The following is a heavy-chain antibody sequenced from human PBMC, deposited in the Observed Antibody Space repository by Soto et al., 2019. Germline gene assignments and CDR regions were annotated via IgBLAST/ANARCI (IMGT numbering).Heavy chain of an antibody. CDR2: MNPNSGNG. V-gene: IGHV1-8*01. CDR3: ARMATSGTLNWFDP. Sequence: ASVKVSCKASGYAFSNNDISWVRQSTGQGLEWMGWMNPNSGNGGYAQKFQGRVTMTRDTSTSTAYMELSSLASGDTAIYYCARMATSGTLNWFDPWGQGTMVTVYS. J-gene: IGHJ5*02. CDR1: GYAFSNND.